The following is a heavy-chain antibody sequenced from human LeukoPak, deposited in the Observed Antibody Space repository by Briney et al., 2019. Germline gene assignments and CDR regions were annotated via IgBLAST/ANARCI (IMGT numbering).Heavy chain of an antibody. J-gene: IGHJ4*02. CDR2: MSGSGTYT. D-gene: IGHD2-2*01. CDR3: ARDASSWYTDY. Sequence: GGSLRLSCAVSGFTFSSHTMNWVRQAPGKGLEWVSFMSGSGTYTSYAGPVKGRFIISRDNAKNSLYLQTNSLRVEDTAVYYCARDASSWYTDYWGQGTLVTVSS. V-gene: IGHV3-21*01. CDR1: GFTFSSHT.